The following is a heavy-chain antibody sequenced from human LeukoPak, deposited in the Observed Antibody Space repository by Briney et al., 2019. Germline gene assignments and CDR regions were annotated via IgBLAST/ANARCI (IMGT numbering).Heavy chain of an antibody. CDR2: INHNGST. Sequence: TSDTLSLTCAVYGGSFSGYYWRWIRQPPGQGLEWIGEINHNGSTNYNPSLKSRVTISVDTSKNQFSLKLSSVTAADTAVYYCARARDYGDFPRDFDYWGQGTLVTVSS. CDR3: ARARDYGDFPRDFDY. D-gene: IGHD4-17*01. V-gene: IGHV4-34*01. J-gene: IGHJ4*02. CDR1: GGSFSGYY.